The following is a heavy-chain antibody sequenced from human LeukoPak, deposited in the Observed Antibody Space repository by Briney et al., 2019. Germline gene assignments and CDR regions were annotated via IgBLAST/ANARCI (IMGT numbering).Heavy chain of an antibody. D-gene: IGHD3-3*01. V-gene: IGHV1-18*01. CDR3: VRDFSSGTDWFDP. J-gene: IGHJ5*02. CDR2: ISAYNGNT. Sequence: ASVKVSCKASGYTFTTYGISWVRQAPGQGLEWMGWISAYNGNTNYAQKLQGRVTMTTDTSTSTAYMELRSLTSDDTAVYHCVRDFSSGTDWFDPWGQGTLVTVSS. CDR1: GYTFTTYG.